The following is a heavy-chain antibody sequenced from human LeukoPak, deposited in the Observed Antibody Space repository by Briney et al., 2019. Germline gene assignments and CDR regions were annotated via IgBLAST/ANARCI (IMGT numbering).Heavy chain of an antibody. V-gene: IGHV3-23*01. CDR2: ISGSGGST. Sequence: PGGSLRLSCAASGFTFSSYAMSWVRQAPGKGLEWVSAISGSGGSTYYADSVKGRFTISRDNSKNTLYLQMNSLRAENTAVYYCAKVVDYGDFLFDYWGQGTLVTVSS. D-gene: IGHD4-17*01. CDR1: GFTFSSYA. J-gene: IGHJ4*02. CDR3: AKVVDYGDFLFDY.